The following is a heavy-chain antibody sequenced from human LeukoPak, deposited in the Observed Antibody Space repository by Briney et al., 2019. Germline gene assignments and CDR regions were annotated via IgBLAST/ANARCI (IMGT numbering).Heavy chain of an antibody. CDR1: GFTFSSYW. Sequence: GGSLRLSCAASGFTFSSYWMSWVRQAPGKGLEWVAYIKQDGSEKYYVDSVKGRFTISRDNAKNSLYLQMNSLRAEDTAVYYCARDFGYYDFWSGYLLMDVCGKGTTVTVSS. V-gene: IGHV3-7*01. D-gene: IGHD3-3*01. CDR2: IKQDGSEK. J-gene: IGHJ6*03. CDR3: ARDFGYYDFWSGYLLMDV.